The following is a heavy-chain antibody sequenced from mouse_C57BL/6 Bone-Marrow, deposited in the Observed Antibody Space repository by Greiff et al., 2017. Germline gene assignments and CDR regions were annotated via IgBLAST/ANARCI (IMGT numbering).Heavy chain of an antibody. D-gene: IGHD1-1*01. Sequence: VQLQQSGAELVRPGTSVKMSCKASGYTFTNYWIGWAKPRPGHGLEWIGDIYPGGGYTNYNEKFKGKATLTADKSSSTAYMQFSSLTSEDSAIYYCARAITTVVEGLYWYFDVWGTGTTVTVSS. J-gene: IGHJ1*03. CDR3: ARAITTVVEGLYWYFDV. V-gene: IGHV1-63*01. CDR2: IYPGGGYT. CDR1: GYTFTNYW.